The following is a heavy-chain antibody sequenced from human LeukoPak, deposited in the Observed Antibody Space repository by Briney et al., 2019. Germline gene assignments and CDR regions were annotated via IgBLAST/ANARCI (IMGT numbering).Heavy chain of an antibody. J-gene: IGHJ6*03. CDR1: GGSISSSSYY. CDR2: IYYSGST. CDR3: ARQSTRDYYMDV. Sequence: SQTLSLTCTVSGGSISSSSYYWGWLRQPPGKGLEWIGSIYYSGSTYYNPSLMSRVSISVDTSKYQFSLKLSSVTAADTAVYYWARQSTRDYYMDVWGKGTTVTVSS. V-gene: IGHV4-39*01.